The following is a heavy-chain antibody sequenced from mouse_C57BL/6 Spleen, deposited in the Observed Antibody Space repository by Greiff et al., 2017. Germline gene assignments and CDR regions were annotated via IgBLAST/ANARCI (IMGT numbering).Heavy chain of an antibody. D-gene: IGHD2-1*01. Sequence: EVKLVASGPELVKPGASVKIPCKASGYTFTDYNMDWVKQSHGKSLEWIGDINPNNGGTIYNQKFKGKATLTVDKSSSTAYMELRSLTSEDTAVYYCARGLGKGAMDYWGQGTSVTVSS. CDR1: GYTFTDYN. V-gene: IGHV1-18*01. CDR3: ARGLGKGAMDY. J-gene: IGHJ4*01. CDR2: INPNNGGT.